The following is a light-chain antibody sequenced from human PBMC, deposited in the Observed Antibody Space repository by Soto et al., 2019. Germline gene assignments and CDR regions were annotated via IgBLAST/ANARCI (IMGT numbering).Light chain of an antibody. J-gene: IGLJ1*01. Sequence: QSVLTQPASVSGSPGQSITISCTRTSSDVGGYKYVSWYQQYPGKAPKLMIYEVSNRPSGVSNRFSGSKSGNTASLTISGLQAEDEADYYCSSYTSSSSPYVFGTGTKVTVL. CDR1: SSDVGGYKY. V-gene: IGLV2-14*01. CDR2: EVS. CDR3: SSYTSSSSPYV.